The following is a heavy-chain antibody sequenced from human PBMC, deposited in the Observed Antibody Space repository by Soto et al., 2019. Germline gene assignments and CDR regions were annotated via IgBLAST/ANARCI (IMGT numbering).Heavy chain of an antibody. J-gene: IGHJ4*02. CDR3: AQFFREYSYGQRYLGD. V-gene: IGHV3-48*03. Sequence: EAQLVESGGGLVQPGGSLRLSCVASGFTFSSSVMSWVRQAPGKGLEWVADIGSRSSAIFYADSVKGRFSISRDNAKNSLYLQMNSLRAEDTAVYYCAQFFREYSYGQRYLGDWGQGTLVSVSS. CDR1: GFTFSSSV. CDR2: IGSRSSAI. D-gene: IGHD3-16*01.